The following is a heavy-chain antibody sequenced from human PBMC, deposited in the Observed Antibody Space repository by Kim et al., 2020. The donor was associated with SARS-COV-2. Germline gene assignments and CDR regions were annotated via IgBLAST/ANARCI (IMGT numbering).Heavy chain of an antibody. J-gene: IGHJ3*02. D-gene: IGHD3-9*01. CDR3: ARDSVSPYDILTGYLNPDAFDI. CDR2: ISSSSSYI. V-gene: IGHV3-21*01. CDR1: GFTFSSYS. Sequence: GGSLRHSCAASGFTFSSYSMNWVRQAPGKGLEWVSSISSSSSYIYYADSVKGRFTISRDNAKNSLYLQMNSLRAEDTAVYYCARDSVSPYDILTGYLNPDAFDIWGQGTMVTVSS.